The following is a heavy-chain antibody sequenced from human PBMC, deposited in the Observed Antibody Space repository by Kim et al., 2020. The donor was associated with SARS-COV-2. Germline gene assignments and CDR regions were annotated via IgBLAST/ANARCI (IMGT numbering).Heavy chain of an antibody. J-gene: IGHJ4*02. CDR3: ARVICGTYRYTDY. D-gene: IGHD3-16*02. V-gene: IGHV7-4-1*02. CDR1: GYTFTNNA. CDR2: INTDTGNP. Sequence: ASVKVSCKASGYTFTNNAISWVRQAPGQGLEWMGWINTDTGNPTYAQAFTRRFVFSVDTSVTTAYLQISSLEAEDTALYYCARVICGTYRYTDYLGQGTL.